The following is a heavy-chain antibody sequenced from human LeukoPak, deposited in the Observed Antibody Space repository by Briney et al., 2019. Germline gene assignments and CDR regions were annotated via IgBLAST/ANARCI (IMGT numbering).Heavy chain of an antibody. CDR3: ARLRSYYDNYHYYMDV. D-gene: IGHD1-26*01. CDR1: GGSISSYY. CDR2: IYYSGST. V-gene: IGHV4-59*01. Sequence: PSETLSLTCTVSGGSISSYYWSWIRQPPGKGLEWIGYIYYSGSTNYNPSLKSRVTISVDTSKNQFSLKLSSVTAADTAVYYCARLRSYYDNYHYYMDVWGKGTTVTVSS. J-gene: IGHJ6*03.